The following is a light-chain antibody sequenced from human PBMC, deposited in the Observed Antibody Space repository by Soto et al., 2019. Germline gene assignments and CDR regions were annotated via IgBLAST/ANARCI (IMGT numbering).Light chain of an antibody. CDR3: QQDNNFPLT. Sequence: DIQLTQSPSFLSASLGDSVTITCRASQGISTYLAWYQQRPGKAPTLPIYAASTLQNGVPSRFSGSGSGADFTLTISSLQPEDFATYYCQQDNNFPLTFGGGTRWIS. V-gene: IGKV1-9*01. J-gene: IGKJ4*01. CDR2: AAS. CDR1: QGISTY.